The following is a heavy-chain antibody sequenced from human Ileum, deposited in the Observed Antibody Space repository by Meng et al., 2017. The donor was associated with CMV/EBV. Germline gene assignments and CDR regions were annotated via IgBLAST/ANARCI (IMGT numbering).Heavy chain of an antibody. Sequence: QGQLQRGGAGLLNSSETPSLTCAVYGGSLSPYYWTWIRQIPGKGLEWIGEISHGGITNYNPSLKSRVSLSIDTSKNQFSLKLSSVTAADTAVYYCGMERVNWGQGMLVTVSS. CDR3: GMERVN. D-gene: IGHD1-1*01. J-gene: IGHJ4*02. V-gene: IGHV4-34*01. CDR2: ISHGGIT. CDR1: GGSLSPYY.